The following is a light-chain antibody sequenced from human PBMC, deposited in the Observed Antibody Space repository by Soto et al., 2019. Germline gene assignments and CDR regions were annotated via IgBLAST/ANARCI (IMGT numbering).Light chain of an antibody. CDR1: QRVSSY. CDR3: QQFNKWPPST. Sequence: EAVMTQSPAALSGSPGERATLSCRASQRVSSYLAWYQQKPGQAPRLLIYGASTRATGIPARFSGAGSGTDFTLTISSLQSEDIAVYYCQQFNKWPPSTFGQGTKVDI. J-gene: IGKJ1*01. V-gene: IGKV3D-15*01. CDR2: GAS.